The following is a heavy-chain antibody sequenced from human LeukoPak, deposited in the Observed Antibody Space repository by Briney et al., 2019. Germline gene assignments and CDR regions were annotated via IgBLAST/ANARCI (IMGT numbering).Heavy chain of an antibody. Sequence: SETLSLTCAVYGGSFSGYYWSWIRQPPGKGLEWIGEINHSGSTNYNPSLKSRVTISVDTSKNQFSLKLSSVTAADTAVYHCARGRIQLWLDYWGQGTLVTVSS. J-gene: IGHJ4*02. D-gene: IGHD5-18*01. CDR2: INHSGST. CDR1: GGSFSGYY. CDR3: ARGRIQLWLDY. V-gene: IGHV4-34*01.